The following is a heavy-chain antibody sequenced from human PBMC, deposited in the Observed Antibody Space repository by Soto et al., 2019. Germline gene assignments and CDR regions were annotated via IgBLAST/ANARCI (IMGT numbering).Heavy chain of an antibody. D-gene: IGHD3-9*01. CDR3: TKGIYYDLLNGYHEVAY. V-gene: IGHV3-15*01. CDR1: GFNLSHPW. Sequence: PGGSLRLSCAASGFNLSHPWMTWVRQAAGKGLEWVGRIKSETDGGTADYAAPVKGRITISRDGSKNTVYLQMNSLKTEDTAVYYCTKGIYYDLLNGYHEVAYWGQGTLVTVSS. J-gene: IGHJ4*02. CDR2: IKSETDGGTA.